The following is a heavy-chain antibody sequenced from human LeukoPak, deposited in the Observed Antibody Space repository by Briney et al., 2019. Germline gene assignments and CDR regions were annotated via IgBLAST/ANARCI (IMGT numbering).Heavy chain of an antibody. V-gene: IGHV5-51*01. CDR2: IYPGDSDM. D-gene: IGHD1-26*01. CDR1: GYIFSNYW. CDR3: ARHLEWETFDY. J-gene: IGHJ4*02. Sequence: GESLKISCTGSGYIFSNYWIGWVRQMPGKGLEWMGIIYPGDSDMRYSPSFQGQVIMSADKSISTAYLQWSGLKASDTAMYYCARHLEWETFDYWGQGTLVTVSS.